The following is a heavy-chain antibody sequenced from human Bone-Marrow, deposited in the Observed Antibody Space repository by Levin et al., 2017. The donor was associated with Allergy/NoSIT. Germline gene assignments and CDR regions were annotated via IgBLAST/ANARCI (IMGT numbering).Heavy chain of an antibody. D-gene: IGHD5/OR15-5a*01. J-gene: IGHJ4*02. CDR3: AKVAVSRAVNQYYFDS. CDR2: INPVLRAA. CDR1: GGTFSSYG. Sequence: GASVKVSCKASGGTFSSYGISWVRQATGQGLEWMGGINPVLRAANYAPKFQGRVTITADESSSTAYMELTSLTSKDTGVYYCAKVAVSRAVNQYYFDSWGQGTLVTVSS. V-gene: IGHV1-69*13.